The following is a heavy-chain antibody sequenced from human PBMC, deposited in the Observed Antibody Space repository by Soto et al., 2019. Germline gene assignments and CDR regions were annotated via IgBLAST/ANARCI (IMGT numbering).Heavy chain of an antibody. CDR2: INHSGST. J-gene: IGHJ6*03. CDR1: GGSFSGYY. V-gene: IGHV4-34*01. Sequence: SETLSLTCAVYGGSFSGYYWSWIRQPPGKGLEWIGEINHSGSTNYNPSLKSRVTISIDTSKNQFSLKLSSVTAADTAVYYCARSEQLQNYYYYMDVWGKGTTVTVSS. D-gene: IGHD2-2*01. CDR3: ARSEQLQNYYYYMDV.